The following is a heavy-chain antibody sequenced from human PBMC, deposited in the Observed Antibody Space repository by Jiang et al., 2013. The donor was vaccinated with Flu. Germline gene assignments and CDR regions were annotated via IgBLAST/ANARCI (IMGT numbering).Heavy chain of an antibody. J-gene: IGHJ4*02. V-gene: IGHV1-69*01. Sequence: GAEVKKPGSSVKVSCKASGGTFSSYAISWVRQAPGQGLEWMGGIIPIFGTANYAQKFQGRVTITADESTSTAYMELSSLRSEDTAVYYCARDSSYDYVWGSYRSICDYWGQGTLVTVSS. CDR2: IIPIFGTA. CDR1: GGTFSSYA. D-gene: IGHD3-16*02. CDR3: ARDSSYDYVWGSYRSICDY.